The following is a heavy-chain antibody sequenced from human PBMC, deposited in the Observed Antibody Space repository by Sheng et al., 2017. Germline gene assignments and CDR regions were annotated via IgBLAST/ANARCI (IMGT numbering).Heavy chain of an antibody. V-gene: IGHV3-66*01. CDR2: IYSGGTT. Sequence: EVQLVESGGGLVQPGGSLRLSCAASGFTVSSNYMSWVRQAPGKGLEWVSVIYSGGTTYYADSVKGRFTISRDNSKNTLYLQLNSLRAEDTAVYYCARDGSGWYLGYWGQGTLVTVSS. J-gene: IGHJ4*02. CDR3: ARDGSGWYLGY. CDR1: GFTVSSNY. D-gene: IGHD6-19*01.